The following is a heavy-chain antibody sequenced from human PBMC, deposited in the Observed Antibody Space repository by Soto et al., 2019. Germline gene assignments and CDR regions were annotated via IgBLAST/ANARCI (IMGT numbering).Heavy chain of an antibody. D-gene: IGHD3-3*01. Sequence: ESLKISCKGSGYSFTSYWISWVRQMPGKGLEWMGRIDPSDSYTNYSPSFQGHVTISADKSISTAYLQWSSLKASDTAMYYCARHTRNTKNFYYYGMDVWGPGTTVTVSS. CDR3: ARHTRNTKNFYYYGMDV. J-gene: IGHJ6*02. CDR1: GYSFTSYW. V-gene: IGHV5-10-1*01. CDR2: IDPSDSYT.